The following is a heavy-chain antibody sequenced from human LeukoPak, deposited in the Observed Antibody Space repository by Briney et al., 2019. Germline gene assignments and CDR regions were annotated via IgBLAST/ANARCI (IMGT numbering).Heavy chain of an antibody. D-gene: IGHD3-16*01. CDR2: FHNSGTS. Sequence: PSETLSLTCTVSDDSISDYYRGWIRQPPGKGLEWIGNFHNSGTSTYNPSLKSRVTISADTSKNQFSLKLNSLTTADTAVYYCTRGAGWLIDYWGQGTLVTVSS. V-gene: IGHV4-59*12. J-gene: IGHJ4*02. CDR1: DDSISDYY. CDR3: TRGAGWLIDY.